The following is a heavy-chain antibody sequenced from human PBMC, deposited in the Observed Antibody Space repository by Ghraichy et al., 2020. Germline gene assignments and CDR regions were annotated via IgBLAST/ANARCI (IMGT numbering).Heavy chain of an antibody. CDR1: GFTFDDYA. Sequence: GGSLRLSCVASGFTFDDYAMHWVRQGPGKGLEWVSGISWNSDSIGYADSVQGRFTISRDNAKNSLYLQMNSLTTEDTALYYCAKSFYPKNHYYYAMDVWGQGTTVTVSS. CDR3: AKSFYPKNHYYYAMDV. CDR2: ISWNSDSI. D-gene: IGHD3-16*02. J-gene: IGHJ6*02. V-gene: IGHV3-9*01.